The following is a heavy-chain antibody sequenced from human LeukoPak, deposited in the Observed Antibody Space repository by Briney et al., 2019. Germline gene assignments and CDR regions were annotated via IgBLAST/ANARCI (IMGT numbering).Heavy chain of an antibody. J-gene: IGHJ4*02. Sequence: SETLSLACTVSGGSISSGSYYWSWIRQPAGKGLEWIGRIYTSGSTNYNPSLKSRVTISVDTSKNQFSLKLSSVTAADTAVYYCARDNGASEIYEGTYYFDYWGQGTLVTVPS. D-gene: IGHD1/OR15-1a*01. CDR2: IYTSGST. CDR3: ARDNGASEIYEGTYYFDY. CDR1: GGSISSGSYY. V-gene: IGHV4-61*02.